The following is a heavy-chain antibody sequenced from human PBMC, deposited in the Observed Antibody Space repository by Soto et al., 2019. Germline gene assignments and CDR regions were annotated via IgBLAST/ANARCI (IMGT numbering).Heavy chain of an antibody. CDR3: ARDHGIAAAVGGGVFRTREKDLHKYGMDV. D-gene: IGHD6-13*01. V-gene: IGHV1-69*13. CDR1: GGTFSSYA. J-gene: IGHJ6*02. Sequence: SVKVSCKASGGTFSSYAISWVRQAPGQGLEWMGGIIPIFGTANYAQKFQGRVTITADESTSTAYMELSSLRSEDTAVYYCARDHGIAAAVGGGVFRTREKDLHKYGMDVWG. CDR2: IIPIFGTA.